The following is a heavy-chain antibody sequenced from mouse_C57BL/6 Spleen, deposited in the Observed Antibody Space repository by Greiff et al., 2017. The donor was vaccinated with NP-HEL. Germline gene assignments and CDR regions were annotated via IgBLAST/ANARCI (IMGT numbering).Heavy chain of an antibody. CDR3: ARAPLVTTVVAPIDY. CDR2: IHPNSGST. Sequence: QVQLQQPGAELVKPGASVKLSCKASGYTFTSYWMHWVKQRPGQGLEWIGMIHPNSGSTNYNEKFQSKATLTVDKSSSTAYMQLSSLTSEDSAVYYCARAPLVTTVVAPIDYWGQGTTHTVSS. V-gene: IGHV1-64*01. D-gene: IGHD1-1*01. CDR1: GYTFTSYW. J-gene: IGHJ2*01.